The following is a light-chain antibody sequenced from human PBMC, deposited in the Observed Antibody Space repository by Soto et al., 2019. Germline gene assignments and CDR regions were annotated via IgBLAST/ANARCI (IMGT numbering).Light chain of an antibody. Sequence: EIVLTQSPGTLSLSPGERATLSCRASQSVSSSYLAWYQQKPGQAPRLLIYGASSMATGIPDRFSGSGSGTDFTLTISRLEAEDFAVYYCQHQGTFGGGTKVEIK. CDR3: QHQGT. V-gene: IGKV3-20*01. J-gene: IGKJ4*02. CDR2: GAS. CDR1: QSVSSSY.